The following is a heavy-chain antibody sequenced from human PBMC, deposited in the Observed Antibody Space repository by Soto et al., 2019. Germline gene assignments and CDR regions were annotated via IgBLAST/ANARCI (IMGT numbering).Heavy chain of an antibody. V-gene: IGHV5-10-1*01. CDR1: GYSFTSYW. J-gene: IGHJ6*02. CDR2: IDPSDSYP. CDR3: PRPLAIAAAGVDYYYFIMDD. D-gene: IGHD6-13*01. Sequence: EPLKIPCKGYGYSFTSYWISWVRQMPGKGLEWMGRIDPSDSYPNYSPSFQGHVTISADKSTSTAYLQWSRLTASATAMYYCPRPLAIAAAGVDYYYFIMDDWGQGTTITVSS.